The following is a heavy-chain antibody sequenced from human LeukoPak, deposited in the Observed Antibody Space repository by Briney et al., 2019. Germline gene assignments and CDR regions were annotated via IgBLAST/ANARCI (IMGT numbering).Heavy chain of an antibody. CDR1: GSSTGTSGYY. D-gene: IGHD3-22*01. CDR3: AREADYYDSSGYSHAFDI. J-gene: IGHJ3*02. Sequence: SETLSLTCTVSGGTVSGSSTGTSGYYWSWIRQHPGQGLEWIGHIYYSGSTYYNPSLKSRVTISADTSKNQFSLKLNSVTAADTAVYYCAREADYYDSSGYSHAFDIWGQGTMVTVSS. V-gene: IGHV4-31*03. CDR2: IYYSGST.